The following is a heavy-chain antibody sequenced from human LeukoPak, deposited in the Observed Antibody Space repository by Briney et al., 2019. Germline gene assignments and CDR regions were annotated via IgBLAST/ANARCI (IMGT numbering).Heavy chain of an antibody. CDR3: ARDSRSDDSSGYYFNAFDI. Sequence: SETLSLTCTVSGGSISSYYWSWIRQPAGKGLEWIGRIYTSGSTNYNPSLKSRVTMSVDTSKNQFSLKLSSVTAADTAVYYCARDSRSDDSSGYYFNAFDIWGQGTMVTVSS. V-gene: IGHV4-4*07. J-gene: IGHJ3*02. CDR2: IYTSGST. D-gene: IGHD3-22*01. CDR1: GGSISSYY.